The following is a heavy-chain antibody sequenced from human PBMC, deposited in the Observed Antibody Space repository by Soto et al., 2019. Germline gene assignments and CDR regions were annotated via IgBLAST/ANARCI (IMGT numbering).Heavy chain of an antibody. J-gene: IGHJ4*02. CDR3: ARRYGTTFDY. D-gene: IGHD1-7*01. V-gene: IGHV4-59*01. CDR2: IYYSGST. CDR1: GGSISSYY. Sequence: SEXLSXTCTVSGGSISSYYWSWIRQPPGKGLEWIGYIYYSGSTNYNPSLKSRVTISVDTSKNQFSLKLSSVTAADTAVYYCARRYGTTFDYWGQGTLVTVSS.